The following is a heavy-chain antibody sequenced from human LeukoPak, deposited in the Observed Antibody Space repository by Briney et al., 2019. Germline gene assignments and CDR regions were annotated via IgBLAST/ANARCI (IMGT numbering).Heavy chain of an antibody. J-gene: IGHJ6*03. CDR1: GGSFSGYY. Sequence: SETLSLTCAVYGGSFSGYYWSWIRQPPGKGLEWIGEINHSGSTNYNPSLKSRVTISVDTSKNQFSLKLSSVTAADTAVYYCARNSITMIVVVITADYYYYMDVWGKGTTVTISS. CDR2: INHSGST. D-gene: IGHD3-22*01. V-gene: IGHV4-34*01. CDR3: ARNSITMIVVVITADYYYYMDV.